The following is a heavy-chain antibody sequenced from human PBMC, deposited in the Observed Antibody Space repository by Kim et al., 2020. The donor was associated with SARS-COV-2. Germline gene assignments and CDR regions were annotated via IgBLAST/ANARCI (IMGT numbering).Heavy chain of an antibody. CDR2: IYYSGST. CDR3: ARLKGVVVPAGYYYYYGMDV. V-gene: IGHV4-39*01. J-gene: IGHJ6*02. D-gene: IGHD2-2*01. Sequence: SETLSLTCTVSGGSISSSSYYWGWIRQPPGKGLEWIGSIYYSGSTYYNPSLKSRVTISVDTSKNQFSLKLSSVTAADTAVYYCARLKGVVVPAGYYYYYGMDVWGQGTTVTVSS. CDR1: GGSISSSSYY.